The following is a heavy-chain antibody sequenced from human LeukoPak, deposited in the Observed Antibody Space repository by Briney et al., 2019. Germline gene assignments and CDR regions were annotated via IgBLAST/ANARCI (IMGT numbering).Heavy chain of an antibody. J-gene: IGHJ6*02. CDR1: GGSFRGYY. Sequence: SETLSLTCAVYGGSFRGYYWSWIRQPPGKGLEWIGEINHSGSTNYNPSLKGRVTISVDTSKNQFSLKLSSVTAADTAVYYCARDLGYSYGWSWGGTYYYGMDVWGQGTTVTVSS. CDR3: ARDLGYSYGWSWGGTYYYGMDV. D-gene: IGHD5-18*01. CDR2: INHSGST. V-gene: IGHV4-34*01.